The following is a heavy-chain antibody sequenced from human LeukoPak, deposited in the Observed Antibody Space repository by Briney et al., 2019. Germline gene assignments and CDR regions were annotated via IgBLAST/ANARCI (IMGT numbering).Heavy chain of an antibody. J-gene: IGHJ4*02. CDR2: IYSGGST. D-gene: IGHD4-17*01. Sequence: GGSLRLSCAASGFTVSSNYMSWVRQAPGKGLEWVSDIYSGGSTYYADSVKGRFTISRDNSKNTLYLQMNSLRAEDTAVYYCARDKRGGDYTDWGQGTLVTVSS. V-gene: IGHV3-53*01. CDR3: ARDKRGGDYTD. CDR1: GFTVSSNY.